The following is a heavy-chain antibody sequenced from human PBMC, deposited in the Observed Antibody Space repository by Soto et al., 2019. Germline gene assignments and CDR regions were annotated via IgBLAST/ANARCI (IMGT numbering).Heavy chain of an antibody. J-gene: IGHJ5*02. CDR2: IYWDDDK. CDR3: AHRQDYRSNWNSGWFDP. CDR1: GFSLSTSGVG. D-gene: IGHD1-1*01. V-gene: IGHV2-5*02. Sequence: QSTLKESGPTPVKPTQTLTLTCTFSGFSLSTSGVGVGWIRQPPGKALEWLAVIYWDDDKRYSPSLKSRLTITKDTSKNQVVLTMTNMDPVDTARYYCAHRQDYRSNWNSGWFDPWGQGTLVTVSS.